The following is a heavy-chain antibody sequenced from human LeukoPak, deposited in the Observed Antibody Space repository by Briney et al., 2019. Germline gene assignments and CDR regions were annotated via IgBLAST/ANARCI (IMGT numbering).Heavy chain of an antibody. CDR2: IYYSGST. CDR3: AREWGDYDFS. V-gene: IGHV4-59*12. Sequence: SETLSLTCTVSGGSISSYYWSWIRQPPGKGLEWIGYIYYSGSTNYNPSLKSRVTISVDTSKNQFSLKLSSVTAADTAVYYCAREWGDYDFSWGQGTLVTVSS. CDR1: GGSISSYY. J-gene: IGHJ5*02. D-gene: IGHD3-3*01.